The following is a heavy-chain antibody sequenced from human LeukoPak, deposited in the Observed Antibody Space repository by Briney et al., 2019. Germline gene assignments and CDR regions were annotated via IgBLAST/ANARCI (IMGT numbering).Heavy chain of an antibody. CDR1: GFTFSSYS. V-gene: IGHV3-21*01. CDR3: ARTVGEYCLSTSCQLRFDP. J-gene: IGHJ5*02. D-gene: IGHD2-2*01. CDR2: ISSSSSYI. Sequence: GGSLRLSCAAPGFTFSSYSMNWVRQAPGKGLEWVSSISSSSSYIYYADSVKGRFTISRDNAKNSLYLQMNSLRAEDTAVYYCARTVGEYCLSTSCQLRFDPWGQGTLVTVSP.